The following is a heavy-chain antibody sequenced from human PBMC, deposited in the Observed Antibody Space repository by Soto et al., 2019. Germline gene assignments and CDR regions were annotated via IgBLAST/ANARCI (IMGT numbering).Heavy chain of an antibody. J-gene: IGHJ4*02. V-gene: IGHV4-4*02. CDR3: ARGNGGPVSGWGLGLGY. Sequence: SETLSLTCAVSSGSISSSNWWSWVRQPPGKGLEWIGEIYYSGSTNYNPSLKSRVTISVDTSKNQFSLKLSSVTAADAAVYYCARGNGGPVSGWGLGLGYWGQGTLVTVSS. CDR2: IYYSGST. CDR1: SGSISSSNW. D-gene: IGHD3-22*01.